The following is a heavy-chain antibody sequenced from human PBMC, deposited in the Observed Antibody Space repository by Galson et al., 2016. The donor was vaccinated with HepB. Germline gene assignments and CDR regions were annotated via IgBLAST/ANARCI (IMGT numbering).Heavy chain of an antibody. V-gene: IGHV1-18*01. D-gene: IGHD2-2*01. CDR2: ISAYNGNT. Sequence: SVKVSCKASGYTFTTYGISWVRQAPGQGLEWMEWISAYNGNTNYAQKLQGRVTMTTNTSTSTAYMEMRSLRSDDTGVYYCARDPRKIRYQLLEIYYYYYAMDVWGQGTTVTVSS. CDR3: ARDPRKIRYQLLEIYYYYYAMDV. CDR1: GYTFTTYG. J-gene: IGHJ6*02.